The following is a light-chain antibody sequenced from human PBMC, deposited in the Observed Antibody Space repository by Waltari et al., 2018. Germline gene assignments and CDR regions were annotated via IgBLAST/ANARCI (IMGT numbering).Light chain of an antibody. J-gene: IGKJ2*01. CDR2: GAS. Sequence: EILMTQSPATLSVSPGERATLSCRASQSISRNLAWYQQKPGQAPRLLIYGASTRATGIPARFSGSGSGTEFTLTISSLQSEDFAVYYCQQYNNWRTFGQGTKLEIK. CDR1: QSISRN. V-gene: IGKV3-15*01. CDR3: QQYNNWRT.